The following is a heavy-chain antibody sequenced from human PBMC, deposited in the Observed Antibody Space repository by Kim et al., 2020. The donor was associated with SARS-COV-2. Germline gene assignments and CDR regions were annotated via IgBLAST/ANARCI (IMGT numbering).Heavy chain of an antibody. D-gene: IGHD2-15*01. CDR1: GFTFSSYE. Sequence: GGSLRLSCAASGFTFSSYEMNWVRQAPGKGLEWVSYISGSGSTIYYADSVKGRFTISRDNARNSLYLQMNSLRAEDTALYYCARERYCSGGSCYSPDSLDYWGQGALVTVSS. V-gene: IGHV3-48*03. CDR2: ISGSGSTI. J-gene: IGHJ4*02. CDR3: ARERYCSGGSCYSPDSLDY.